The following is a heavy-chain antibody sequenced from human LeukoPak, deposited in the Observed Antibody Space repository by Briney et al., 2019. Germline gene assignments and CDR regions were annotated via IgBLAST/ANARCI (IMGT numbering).Heavy chain of an antibody. D-gene: IGHD2-8*01. Sequence: ASVKVSCKASGYTFTDYYLNWVRQAPGLGLEWMGWINPNSGGTNYAQKFQGRVTMTRDTSISTAYMELSRLRSDDTAVYYCAREDAGVRDAFDIWGQGTMVTVSS. CDR1: GYTFTDYY. CDR2: INPNSGGT. CDR3: AREDAGVRDAFDI. V-gene: IGHV1-2*02. J-gene: IGHJ3*02.